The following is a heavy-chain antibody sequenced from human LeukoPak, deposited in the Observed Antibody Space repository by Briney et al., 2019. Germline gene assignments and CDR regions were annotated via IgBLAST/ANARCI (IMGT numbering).Heavy chain of an antibody. CDR1: GGTFSSYA. V-gene: IGHV1-2*02. J-gene: IGHJ4*02. D-gene: IGHD4-17*01. Sequence: ASVKVSCKASGGTFSSYATSWVRQAPGQGLEWMGWINPNSGGTSYAQKFQGRVTMTRDTSISTAYMEVTRLRSDDTAVYYCARGPSTAVTNRNYFDYWGQGTLVTVSS. CDR2: INPNSGGT. CDR3: ARGPSTAVTNRNYFDY.